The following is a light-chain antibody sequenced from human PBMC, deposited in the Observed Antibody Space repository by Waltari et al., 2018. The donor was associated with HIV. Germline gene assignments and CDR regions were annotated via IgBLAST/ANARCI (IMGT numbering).Light chain of an antibody. Sequence: DIQMTQSPSSLSASVGARVTITCRASQRIRSYLNWYQQKPGKAPKLLIFAASRLQSGVPSRFSGSESGTDFTLTISSLQLEDFAVYYCQQSYNTPLTFGGGTKVEIK. V-gene: IGKV1-39*01. CDR2: AAS. CDR3: QQSYNTPLT. J-gene: IGKJ4*01. CDR1: QRIRSY.